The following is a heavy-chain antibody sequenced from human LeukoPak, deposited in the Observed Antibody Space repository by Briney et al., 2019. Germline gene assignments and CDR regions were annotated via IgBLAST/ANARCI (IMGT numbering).Heavy chain of an antibody. CDR1: GFTVSSNY. CDR2: IYSGGST. CDR3: ARDRRGFHYYYGMDV. V-gene: IGHV3-66*01. J-gene: IGHJ6*02. Sequence: HAGGSLRLSCAASGFTVSSNYMSWVRQAPGKGLEWVSVIYSGGSTYYADSVKGRFTISRDNSKNTLYLQMNSLRAEDTAVYYRARDRRGFHYYYGMDVWGQGTTVTVSS. D-gene: IGHD3-10*01.